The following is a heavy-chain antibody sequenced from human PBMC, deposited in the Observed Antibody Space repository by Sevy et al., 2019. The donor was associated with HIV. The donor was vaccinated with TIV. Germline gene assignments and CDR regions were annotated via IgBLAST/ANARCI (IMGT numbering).Heavy chain of an antibody. CDR2: FDPEDDET. V-gene: IGHV1-24*01. Sequence: ASVKVSCKLSGYTLTQLSMHWVRQAPGKGLEWLGSFDPEDDETIYAQKFQGRVTMTEDTSTDTAYMELSRLRYEDTAVYYCATTKDYYESSGDPFDYWGQGTLVTVSS. J-gene: IGHJ4*02. CDR3: ATTKDYYESSGDPFDY. D-gene: IGHD3-22*01. CDR1: GYTLTQLS.